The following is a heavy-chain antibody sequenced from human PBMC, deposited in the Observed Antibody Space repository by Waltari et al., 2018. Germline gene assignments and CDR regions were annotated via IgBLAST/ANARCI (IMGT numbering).Heavy chain of an antibody. V-gene: IGHV4-59*11. Sequence: QVQLQESGPGLVKPSETLSLTCTVSGGSISSHYWSWIRQPPGKGLELIGYIYYSGSTNYNTSLKSRVTISVDTSKNQFSLKLSSVTAADTAVYYCARRNLAAADPFDPWGQGTLVTVSS. D-gene: IGHD6-13*01. CDR1: GGSISSHY. CDR2: IYYSGST. J-gene: IGHJ5*02. CDR3: ARRNLAAADPFDP.